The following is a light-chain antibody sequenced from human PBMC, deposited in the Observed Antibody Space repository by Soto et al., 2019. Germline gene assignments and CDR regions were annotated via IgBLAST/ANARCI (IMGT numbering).Light chain of an antibody. Sequence: EIVLTQSPATLSLSPGERATLSCRASQSVSSYLAWYQQKPGQAPRLLIYDAYNRATGIPARFSGSGSGTDFTLTISRQEPEDFAVYFCQQRSSWPPTFGQGNKVDIK. V-gene: IGKV3-11*01. CDR3: QQRSSWPPT. CDR1: QSVSSY. CDR2: DAY. J-gene: IGKJ1*01.